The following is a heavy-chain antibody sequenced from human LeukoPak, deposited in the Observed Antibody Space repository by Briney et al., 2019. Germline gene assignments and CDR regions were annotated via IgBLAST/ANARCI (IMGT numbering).Heavy chain of an antibody. CDR3: ARSTGGDWYAFDI. V-gene: IGHV3-21*06. CDR1: GFTFSRYS. J-gene: IGHJ3*02. CDR2: ISSSSSYI. Sequence: GGSLRLSCAASGFTFSRYSMNWVRQAPGQGLEWVSFISSSSSYIYYVDSVKGRFTISRHNAKNSLYLQMNSLGAEDTAVYYCARSTGGDWYAFDIWGLGTMVTVSS. D-gene: IGHD2-21*02.